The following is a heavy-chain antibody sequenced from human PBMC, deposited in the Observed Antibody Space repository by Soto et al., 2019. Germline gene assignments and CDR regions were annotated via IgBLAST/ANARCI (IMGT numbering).Heavy chain of an antibody. CDR3: ARDRVAARYYYYYYGMDV. D-gene: IGHD6-19*01. CDR1: GYTFTSYG. J-gene: IGHJ6*02. CDR2: ISAYNGNT. V-gene: IGHV1-18*01. Sequence: ASVKVSCKASGYTFTSYGISWVRQAPGQGLEWMGWISAYNGNTNYAQKLQGRVTMTTDTSTSTAYMELRGLRSDDTAVYYCARDRVAARYYYYYYGMDVWGQGTTVTVSS.